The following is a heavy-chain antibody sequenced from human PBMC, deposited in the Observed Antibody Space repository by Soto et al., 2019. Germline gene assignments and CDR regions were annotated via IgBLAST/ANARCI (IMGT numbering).Heavy chain of an antibody. CDR3: ARGSPYFDY. CDR2: IYHSGST. Sequence: PSETLSLTCAVSGGSISSGSYSWSWIRQPPGKGLEWIGYIYHSGSTYYNPSLKSRVTISVDRSKNQFSLKLSSVTAADTAVYYCARGSPYFDYWGQGTLVTVSS. J-gene: IGHJ4*02. V-gene: IGHV4-30-2*01. CDR1: GGSISSGSYS.